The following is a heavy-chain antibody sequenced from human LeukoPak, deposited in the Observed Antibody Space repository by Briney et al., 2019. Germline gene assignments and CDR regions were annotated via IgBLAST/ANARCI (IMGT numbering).Heavy chain of an antibody. CDR3: ARDLYYYGSGSYYPTDWYFDL. CDR1: GGSISSYY. CDR2: IYTSGST. J-gene: IGHJ2*01. D-gene: IGHD3-10*01. Sequence: SETLSLTCTVSGGSISSYYWSWIRQPAGKGLEWIGRIYTSGSTNYNPSLKSRVTMSVDTSKNQFSLKLSSVTGADTAVYYCARDLYYYGSGSYYPTDWYFDLWGRGTLVTVSS. V-gene: IGHV4-4*07.